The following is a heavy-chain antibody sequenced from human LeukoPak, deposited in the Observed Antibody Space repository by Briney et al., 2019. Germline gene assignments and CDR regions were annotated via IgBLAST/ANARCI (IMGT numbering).Heavy chain of an antibody. J-gene: IGHJ4*02. CDR2: IRYDGSNK. Sequence: GGSLRLSCAASGFTLSSYAMSWVRQAPGKGLEWVAFIRYDGSNKYYADSVKGRFTISRDNSKNTLYLQMNSLRAEDTAVYYCAKELYYYDSSGYSAFDYWGQGTLVTVSS. D-gene: IGHD3-22*01. CDR1: GFTLSSYA. CDR3: AKELYYYDSSGYSAFDY. V-gene: IGHV3-30*02.